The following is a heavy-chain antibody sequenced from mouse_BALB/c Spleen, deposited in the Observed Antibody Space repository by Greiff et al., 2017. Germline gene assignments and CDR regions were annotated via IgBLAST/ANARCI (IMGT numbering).Heavy chain of an antibody. V-gene: IGHV2-6-7*02. D-gene: IGHD2-14*01. J-gene: IGHJ4*01. CDR3: ARDRGYEGNYYAMDY. CDR1: GFSLTGYG. CDR2: IWGDGST. Sequence: VKLQESGPGLVAPSQSLSITCTVSGFSLTGYGVNWVRQPPGKGLEWLGMIWGDGSTDYNSALKSRLSISKDNSKSQVFLKMNSLQTDDTARYYCARDRGYEGNYYAMDYWGQGTSVTVSS.